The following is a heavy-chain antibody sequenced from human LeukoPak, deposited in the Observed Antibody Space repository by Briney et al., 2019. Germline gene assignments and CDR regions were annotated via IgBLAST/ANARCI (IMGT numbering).Heavy chain of an antibody. J-gene: IGHJ4*02. CDR2: ARYDGNLQ. CDR3: ASRKLIAAAGTEKKSTEY. D-gene: IGHD6-13*01. Sequence: GSLRLFCAASGFSFSRYGMHWVRQAPGKGLEWVAFARYDGNLQFYADSVKGRFTISRDNSKNTVSLQMNSLRSEDTAVYYCASRKLIAAAGTEKKSTEYWGQGTLVTVSS. V-gene: IGHV3-30*02. CDR1: GFSFSRYG.